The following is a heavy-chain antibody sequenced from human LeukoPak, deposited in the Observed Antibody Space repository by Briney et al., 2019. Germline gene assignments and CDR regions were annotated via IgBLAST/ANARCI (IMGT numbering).Heavy chain of an antibody. CDR1: GGSISSSSYY. V-gene: IGHV4-39*07. CDR3: ARDSYYGMDV. J-gene: IGHJ6*02. Sequence: SETLSLTCTVSGGSISSSSYYWGWIRQPPGKGLEWIGSIYYSGSTNYNPSLKSRVTISVDTSKNQFSLKLSSVTAADTAVYYCARDSYYGMDVWGQGTTVTVSS. CDR2: IYYSGST.